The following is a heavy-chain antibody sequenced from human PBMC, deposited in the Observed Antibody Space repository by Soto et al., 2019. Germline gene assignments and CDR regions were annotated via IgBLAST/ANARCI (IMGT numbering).Heavy chain of an antibody. CDR1: GFTFSSYA. Sequence: QVQLVESGGGVVQPGRSLRLSCAASGFTFSSYAMHWVRQAPGKGLEWVTVISYDGSNKYYADSVKGRFTISRDNSKNTLYLQMNSLRAEDTAVYYCALVGGSSGYYADYWGQGSLVTVSS. J-gene: IGHJ4*02. CDR2: ISYDGSNK. V-gene: IGHV3-30-3*01. CDR3: ALVGGSSGYYADY. D-gene: IGHD3-22*01.